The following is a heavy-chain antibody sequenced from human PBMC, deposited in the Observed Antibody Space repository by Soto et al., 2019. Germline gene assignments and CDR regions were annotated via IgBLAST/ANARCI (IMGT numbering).Heavy chain of an antibody. CDR2: INHSGST. Sequence: SETLSLTCAVYGGSFSGCDWSGIRQPPGKGLEWIGEINHSGSTNYNPSLKSRVTISVDTSKNQFSLKLSSVTAADTAVYYCARGPHLRGYCSGGSCSGYSYGMDVWGQGTTVTVS. V-gene: IGHV4-34*01. CDR1: GGSFSGCD. CDR3: ARGPHLRGYCSGGSCSGYSYGMDV. D-gene: IGHD2-15*01. J-gene: IGHJ6*02.